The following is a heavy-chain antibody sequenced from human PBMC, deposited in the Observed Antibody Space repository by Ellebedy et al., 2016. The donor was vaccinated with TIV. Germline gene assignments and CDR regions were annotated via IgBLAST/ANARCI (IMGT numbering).Heavy chain of an antibody. J-gene: IGHJ4*02. CDR3: ARGLWNDY. D-gene: IGHD3-10*01. CDR2: INHSGST. CDR1: GGSFSGYY. Sequence: SETLSLTXAVYGGSFSGYYWSWIRQPPGKGLEWIGEINHSGSTNYNPSLKSRVTISVDTSKNQFSLKLSSVTAADTAVYYCARGLWNDYWGQGTLVTVSS. V-gene: IGHV4-34*01.